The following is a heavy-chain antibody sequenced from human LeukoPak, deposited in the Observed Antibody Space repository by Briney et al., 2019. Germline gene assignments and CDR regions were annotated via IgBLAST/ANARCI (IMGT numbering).Heavy chain of an antibody. V-gene: IGHV3-66*01. Sequence: GGSLRLSCAASGFTVSSNYMSWVRQAPGKGLEWVSVMCNVGRKFYADSVKGRFTISRDSSKNALFLQMNSLRAEDTAVYYCVNSVMVRGVIRPYWGQGTLVTVSS. CDR2: MCNVGRK. J-gene: IGHJ4*02. CDR1: GFTVSSNY. CDR3: VNSVMVRGVIRPY. D-gene: IGHD3-10*01.